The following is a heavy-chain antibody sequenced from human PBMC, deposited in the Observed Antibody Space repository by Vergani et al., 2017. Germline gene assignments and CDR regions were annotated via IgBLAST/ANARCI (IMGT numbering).Heavy chain of an antibody. CDR1: GFTFSACP. J-gene: IGHJ4*02. CDR3: ARLYYENTPYLQGGYDC. V-gene: IGHV3-23*01. CDR2: INPHDPST. D-gene: IGHD3-22*01. Sequence: EVQLLQSGGGVIQPGGSVRLSCAASGFTFSACPITWVRQAPGKGLEWVSAINPHDPSTYYADSVKGRFTIYRDNSKNMVYLKMNSLRAEDTAVYYCARLYYENTPYLQGGYDCWGQGTLVSVSS.